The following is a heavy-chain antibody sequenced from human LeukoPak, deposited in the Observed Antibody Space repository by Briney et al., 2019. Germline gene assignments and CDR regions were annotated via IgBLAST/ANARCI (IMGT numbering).Heavy chain of an antibody. V-gene: IGHV4-39*01. Sequence: SETLSLTCTVSGDSISSTSYFWGWIRQPPGKGLEWIATIYYSGTTYYNPSLKSRVTISVGTSKNQFSLKLSSVSASDMAVYYCARHKCSGIYCPFDYWGQGTLVTVSS. CDR1: GDSISSTSYF. CDR3: ARHKCSGIYCPFDY. J-gene: IGHJ4*02. D-gene: IGHD2-15*01. CDR2: IYYSGTT.